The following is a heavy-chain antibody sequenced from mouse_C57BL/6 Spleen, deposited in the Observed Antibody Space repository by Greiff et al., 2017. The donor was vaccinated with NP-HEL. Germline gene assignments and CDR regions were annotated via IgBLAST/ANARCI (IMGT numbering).Heavy chain of an antibody. Sequence: QVQLKQSGPELVKPGASVKISCKASGYAFSSSWMNWVKQRPGKGLEWIGRIYPGDGDTKYNGKFKGKATLTADKSSSTAYMQLSSLTSEDSAVYFCARYYDGSHWYFDVWGTGTTVTVSS. D-gene: IGHD2-3*01. CDR2: IYPGDGDT. CDR1: GYAFSSSW. J-gene: IGHJ1*03. CDR3: ARYYDGSHWYFDV. V-gene: IGHV1-82*01.